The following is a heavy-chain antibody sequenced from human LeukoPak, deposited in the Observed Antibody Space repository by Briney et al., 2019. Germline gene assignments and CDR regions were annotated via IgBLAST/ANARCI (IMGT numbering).Heavy chain of an antibody. Sequence: GGSLRLSCAASGFTPGDRWMSWVRQAPGKGLEWVANINQDGTVKSYVDSVKGRFTISRDNAKNSLYLQMNSLRDEDTAVYYCARDMSWGQGTLATVSS. J-gene: IGHJ5*02. CDR1: GFTPGDRW. D-gene: IGHD3-10*02. CDR2: INQDGTVK. CDR3: ARDMS. V-gene: IGHV3-7*01.